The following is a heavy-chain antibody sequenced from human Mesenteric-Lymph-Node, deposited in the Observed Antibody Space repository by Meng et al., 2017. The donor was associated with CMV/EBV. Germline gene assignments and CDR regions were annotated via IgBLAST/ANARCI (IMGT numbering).Heavy chain of an antibody. CDR2: ISSSSTSM. V-gene: IGHV3-21*06. CDR1: GFIFSSYT. CDR3: ARGAYSDRSTYRRY. J-gene: IGHJ4*02. Sequence: GESLKISCAASGFIFSSYTMNWVRQAPGKGLEWVSSISSSSTSMYYADSVKGRFTISRDNAKNSLFLEMNSLRADDTAVYYCARGAYSDRSTYRRYWGQGTLVTVSS. D-gene: IGHD3-22*01.